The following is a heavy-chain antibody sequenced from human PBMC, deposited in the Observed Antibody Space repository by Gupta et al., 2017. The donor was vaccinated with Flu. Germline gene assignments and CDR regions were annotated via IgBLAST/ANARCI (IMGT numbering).Heavy chain of an antibody. J-gene: IGHJ5*02. CDR1: GGSFSGYY. Sequence: QVQLQQWGAGLLKPSETLSLTCAVYGGSFSGYYWSWIRQPPGKGLEWIGEINHSGSTNYNPSLKSRVTISVDTSKNQFSLKLSSVTAADTAVYYCARGRGALSWKRGFDPWGQGTLVTVSS. CDR3: ARGRGALSWKRGFDP. V-gene: IGHV4-34*01. CDR2: INHSGST. D-gene: IGHD1-1*01.